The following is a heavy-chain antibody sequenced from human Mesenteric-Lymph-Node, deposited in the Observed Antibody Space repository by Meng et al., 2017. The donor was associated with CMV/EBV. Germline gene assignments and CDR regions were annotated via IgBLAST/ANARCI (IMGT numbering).Heavy chain of an antibody. V-gene: IGHV1-8*02. CDR3: ARGPSYSSGFPDC. Sequence: QEQLVQSGAEVKKPGASVKVSCEASGYTFTSFDINWVRQATGQGPEWMGWMKPNSGNTGYAQKFQGRVTLTRDTSISTAYMELSSLRSEDTAVYYCARGPSYSSGFPDCWGQGTLVTVSS. J-gene: IGHJ4*02. CDR2: MKPNSGNT. CDR1: GYTFTSFD. D-gene: IGHD6-19*01.